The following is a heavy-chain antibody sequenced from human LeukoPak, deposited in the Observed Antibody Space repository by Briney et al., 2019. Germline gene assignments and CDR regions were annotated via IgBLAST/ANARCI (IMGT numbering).Heavy chain of an antibody. J-gene: IGHJ1*01. D-gene: IGHD2-2*01. CDR1: GYIFTSYW. Sequence: PGESLKISCKGSGYIFTSYWISWVRQMPGKGLEWMGRIDPSDSYTNYSPSFQGHVTISADKSISTAYLQWSSLKASDTAMYYCARPDCSSTSCREYFQHWGQGTLVTVSS. CDR2: IDPSDSYT. CDR3: ARPDCSSTSCREYFQH. V-gene: IGHV5-10-1*01.